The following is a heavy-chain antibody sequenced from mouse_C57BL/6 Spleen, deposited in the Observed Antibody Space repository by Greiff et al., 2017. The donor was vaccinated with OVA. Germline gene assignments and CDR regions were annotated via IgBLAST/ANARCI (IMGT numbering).Heavy chain of an antibody. CDR3: ARNSNYGHYYAMDY. V-gene: IGHV1-64*01. J-gene: IGHJ4*01. Sequence: QVQLQQSGAELVKPGASVKLSCKASGYTFTSYWMHWVKQRPGQGLEWIGMIHPNSGSTNYNEKFKSKATLTVDKSSSTAYMQLSSLTSEDSAVYYCARNSNYGHYYAMDYWGQGTSVTVSS. CDR1: GYTFTSYW. CDR2: IHPNSGST. D-gene: IGHD2-5*01.